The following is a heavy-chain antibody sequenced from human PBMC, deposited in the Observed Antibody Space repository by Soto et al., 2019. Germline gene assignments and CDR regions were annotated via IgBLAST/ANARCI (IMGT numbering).Heavy chain of an antibody. J-gene: IGHJ4*02. CDR2: TRNKANSYTT. CDR3: ARDEATSGWKTNDY. Sequence: GGFLRLSCAASGFIFSDHYMDWVRQAPGKGLEWVGRTRNKANSYTTEYAASVKGRFTISRDDSKNSLYLQMNSLKTEDTAVYYCARDEATSGWKTNDYWDQGSLVTVSS. D-gene: IGHD6-19*01. V-gene: IGHV3-72*01. CDR1: GFIFSDHY.